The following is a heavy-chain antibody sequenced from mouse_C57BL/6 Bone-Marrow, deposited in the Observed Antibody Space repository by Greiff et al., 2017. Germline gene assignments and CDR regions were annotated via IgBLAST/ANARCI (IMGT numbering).Heavy chain of an antibody. CDR3: ARTIYYDYGGGFAY. V-gene: IGHV2-9-1*01. J-gene: IGHJ3*01. CDR1: GFSLTSYA. Sequence: QVQLKQSGPGLVAPSQSLSITCTVSGFSLTSYAISWVRQPPGKGLEWLGVIWTGGGTNYNSALKYRLSISKDNSKSQVFLKMNSLQTDDAARYYCARTIYYDYGGGFAYWGQGTLVTVSA. CDR2: IWTGGGT. D-gene: IGHD2-4*01.